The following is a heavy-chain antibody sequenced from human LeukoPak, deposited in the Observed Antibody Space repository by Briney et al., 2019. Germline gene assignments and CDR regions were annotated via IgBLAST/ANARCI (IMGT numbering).Heavy chain of an antibody. CDR2: FDPEDGET. Sequence: ASVKISCKVSGYTLTELSMHWVRQAPGKGLECMGGFDPEDGETIYAQKFQGRVTMTEDTSTDTAYMELSSLRSEDTAVYYCATEKSLRYFDWLSYYFDYWGQGTLVTVSS. CDR3: ATEKSLRYFDWLSYYFDY. V-gene: IGHV1-24*01. CDR1: GYTLTELS. D-gene: IGHD3-9*01. J-gene: IGHJ4*02.